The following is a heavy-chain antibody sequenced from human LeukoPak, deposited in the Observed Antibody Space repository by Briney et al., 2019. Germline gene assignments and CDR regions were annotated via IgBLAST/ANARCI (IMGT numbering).Heavy chain of an antibody. CDR1: GYTFTGYY. Sequence: GASVKVSCKASGYTFTGYYMHWVRQAPGQGLEWMGWINPNSGGTNYAQKFQGRVTITRDTSISTAYMELSRLRSDDTAVYYCARDAWLAYQFDYWGQGTLVTVSS. CDR3: ARDAWLAYQFDY. J-gene: IGHJ4*02. CDR2: INPNSGGT. V-gene: IGHV1-2*02. D-gene: IGHD6-19*01.